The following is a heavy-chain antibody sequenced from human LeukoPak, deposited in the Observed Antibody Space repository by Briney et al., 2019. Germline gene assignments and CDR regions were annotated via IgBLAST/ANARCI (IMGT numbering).Heavy chain of an antibody. Sequence: ASVKVSCKASGYTFTSYGISWVRQATGQGLEWMGWMNPNSGNTGYAQKFQGRVTMTRNTSISTAYMELSSLRSEDTAVYYCARGPYGSGFNWFDPWGQGTLVTVSS. CDR1: GYTFTSYG. CDR3: ARGPYGSGFNWFDP. V-gene: IGHV1-8*02. D-gene: IGHD3-10*01. J-gene: IGHJ5*02. CDR2: MNPNSGNT.